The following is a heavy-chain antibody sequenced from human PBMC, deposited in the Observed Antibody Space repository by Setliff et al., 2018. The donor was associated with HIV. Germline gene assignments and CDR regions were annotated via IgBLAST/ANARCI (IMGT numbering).Heavy chain of an antibody. Sequence: SETLSLTCTVSGGSISTYYWSWIRQPPGKGLEWIGYIYYSGGTNYNPSLKSRVTISVDTSKNQFSLKLSSVTAADTAVYYCARRGSTTTSWREFDYWGQGTLVTVSS. CDR2: IYYSGGT. D-gene: IGHD1-1*01. V-gene: IGHV4-59*08. CDR3: ARRGSTTTSWREFDY. J-gene: IGHJ4*02. CDR1: GGSISTYY.